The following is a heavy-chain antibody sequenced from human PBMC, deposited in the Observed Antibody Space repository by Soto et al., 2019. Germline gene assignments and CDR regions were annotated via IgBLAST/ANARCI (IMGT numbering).Heavy chain of an antibody. CDR2: IKQDGSEK. V-gene: IGHV3-7*01. Sequence: PGGSLRLGCAASGFTFSSYWMSWVRQDPGKGLEWVANIKQDGSEKYYVDSVKGRFTISRDNAKNSLYLQMNSLRAEDTAVYYCAREVLRGSYDGGMDVWGQGTTVTVYS. CDR3: AREVLRGSYDGGMDV. J-gene: IGHJ6*02. D-gene: IGHD3-16*01. CDR1: GFTFSSYW.